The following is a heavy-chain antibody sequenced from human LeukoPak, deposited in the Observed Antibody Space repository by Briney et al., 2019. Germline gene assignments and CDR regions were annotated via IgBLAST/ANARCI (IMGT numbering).Heavy chain of an antibody. J-gene: IGHJ5*02. CDR2: INSDGSRT. CDR1: GFTFSSYW. Sequence: GGSLRLSCAASGFTFSSYWMHWVRQAPGKGLVWVSRINSDGSRTSYADSVKGRFTISRDNAKNTLYLQMNSLRAEDTAVYYCTRVFYTAMYGYCDAWGQGTLVTVSS. CDR3: TRVFYTAMYGYCDA. V-gene: IGHV3-74*01. D-gene: IGHD5-18*01.